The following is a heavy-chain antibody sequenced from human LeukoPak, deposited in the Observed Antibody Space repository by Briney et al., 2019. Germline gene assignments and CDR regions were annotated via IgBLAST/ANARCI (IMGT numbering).Heavy chain of an antibody. V-gene: IGHV5-51*01. D-gene: IGHD1-26*01. CDR1: GYSFTSYW. CDR3: ARRRGSWGFDY. CDR2: IYPGDSDT. Sequence: GESLKISCKGSGYSFTSYWIGWVRPMPGKGLEWMGIIYPGDSDTRYSPSLQGQVTISADKSISTAHLEWSSLEASDTAMYYCARRRGSWGFDYWGQGTLVSVSS. J-gene: IGHJ4*02.